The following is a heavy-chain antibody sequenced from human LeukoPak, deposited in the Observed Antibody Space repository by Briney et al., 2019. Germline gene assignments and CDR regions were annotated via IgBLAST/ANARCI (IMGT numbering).Heavy chain of an antibody. CDR2: ISAYNGNT. CDR3: ARGYCSSTSCYRVDSFRPRLDY. V-gene: IGHV1-18*04. CDR1: GYIFTSYG. Sequence: RASVKVSCKTSGYIFTSYGISWLRQAPGQGLEWMGWISAYNGNTNYAQKLQVRVTMTTDTSTSTAYMELRSLRSDDTAVYYCARGYCSSTSCYRVDSFRPRLDYWGQGTLVTVSS. J-gene: IGHJ4*02. D-gene: IGHD2-2*01.